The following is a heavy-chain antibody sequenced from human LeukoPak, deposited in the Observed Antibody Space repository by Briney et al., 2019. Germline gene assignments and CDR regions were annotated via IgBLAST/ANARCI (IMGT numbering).Heavy chain of an antibody. D-gene: IGHD3-22*01. V-gene: IGHV1-8*01. J-gene: IGHJ4*02. CDR1: GYTFTSYD. CDR3: AIIYDSSGYLPIDY. Sequence: ASVKVSCKASGYTFTSYDINWVRQATGQGLEWMGWMNPNSGNTGYARKFQGRVTMTRNTSISTAYMELSSLRSEDTAVYYCAIIYDSSGYLPIDYWGQGTLVTVSP. CDR2: MNPNSGNT.